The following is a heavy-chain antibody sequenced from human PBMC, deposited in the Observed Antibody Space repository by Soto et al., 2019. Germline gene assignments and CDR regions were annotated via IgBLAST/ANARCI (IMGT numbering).Heavy chain of an antibody. D-gene: IGHD5-18*01. CDR2: IYHSGGT. J-gene: IGHJ4*02. Sequence: QVQLQESGPGLVKPSETLSLTCTVSGASISNGKWWSWVRQAPGKGLEWIGEIYHSGGTNYNPPLQSRATISVDKSKNQFSLKLSSVTAADTAVYYCARDSDHGYSLAFWGQGTLVTVSS. CDR3: ARDSDHGYSLAF. CDR1: GASISNGKW. V-gene: IGHV4-4*02.